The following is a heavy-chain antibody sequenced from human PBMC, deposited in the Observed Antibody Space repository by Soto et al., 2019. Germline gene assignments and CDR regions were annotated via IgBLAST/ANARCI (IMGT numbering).Heavy chain of an antibody. CDR1: GFTFSSYG. CDR2: IWYDGSNK. V-gene: IGHV3-33*01. D-gene: IGHD1-26*01. J-gene: IGHJ4*02. CDR3: ARTIAPLGSYSDPSPYYFDY. Sequence: PXVSLRLSCAASGFTFSSYGMHWVRQAPGKGLEWVAVIWYDGSNKYYADSVKGRFTISRDNSKNTLYLQMNSLRAEDTAVYYCARTIAPLGSYSDPSPYYFDYWGQGTLVTVSS.